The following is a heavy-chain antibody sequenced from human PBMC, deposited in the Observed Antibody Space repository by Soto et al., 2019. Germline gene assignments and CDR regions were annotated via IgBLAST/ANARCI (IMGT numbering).Heavy chain of an antibody. D-gene: IGHD1-20*01. CDR2: INPSGVIT. V-gene: IGHV1-46*03. CDR3: ARGGPYKYDYYMDV. Sequence: ASVKVACKASGYTFTNYYMHWVRQAPGQGLEWMGIINPSGVITSYAQKFQGRVTMTRDMSTSTVYMELSSLRSEDTAVYYCARGGPYKYDYYMDVWGKGTTVTVSS. CDR1: GYTFTNYY. J-gene: IGHJ6*03.